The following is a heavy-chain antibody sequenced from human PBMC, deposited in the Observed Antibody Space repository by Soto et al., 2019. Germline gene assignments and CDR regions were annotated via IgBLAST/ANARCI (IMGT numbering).Heavy chain of an antibody. CDR2: VNHVGGT. Sequence: SETLSLTCAVYGGFLSESYWTWIRQPPGKGLEWIGEVNHVGGTNYNPSLKSRVTMSVDTSQNQFSLRLISVTAADTAMYFCVRIRYQLPSSVLWLDPWGQGTPVTVSS. D-gene: IGHD3-16*01. V-gene: IGHV4-34*01. J-gene: IGHJ5*02. CDR1: GGFLSESY. CDR3: VRIRYQLPSSVLWLDP.